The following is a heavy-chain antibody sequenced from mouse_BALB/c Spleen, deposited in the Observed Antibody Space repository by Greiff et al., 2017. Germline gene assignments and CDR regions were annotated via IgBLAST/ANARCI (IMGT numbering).Heavy chain of an antibody. V-gene: IGHV1S126*01. CDR1: GYSFTSYW. J-gene: IGHJ4*01. CDR2: IDPSDSET. D-gene: IGHD2-14*01. CDR3: ARNYRYHYYAMDY. Sequence: VQLQESGPQLVRPGASVKISCKASGYSFTSYWMHWVKQRPGQGLEWIGMIDPSDSETRLNQKFKDKATLTVDKSSSTAYMQLSSPTSEDSAVYYCARNYRYHYYAMDYWGQGTSVTVSS.